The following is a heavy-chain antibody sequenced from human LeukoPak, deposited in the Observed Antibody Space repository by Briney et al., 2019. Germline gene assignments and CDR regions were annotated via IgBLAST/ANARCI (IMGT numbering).Heavy chain of an antibody. Sequence: ASVTVSCKASQYTFTDYYIHWVRQPPGQGRAWVGWINSISGGTIYAQNLQDRGTMTRDTAVHTAYMDLSRLRFDDTAVYYCARDPAGSYDFWSGPYFDYWGQGTLVTVSS. CDR3: ARDPAGSYDFWSGPYFDY. V-gene: IGHV1-2*02. CDR2: INSISGGT. J-gene: IGHJ4*02. D-gene: IGHD3-3*01. CDR1: QYTFTDYY.